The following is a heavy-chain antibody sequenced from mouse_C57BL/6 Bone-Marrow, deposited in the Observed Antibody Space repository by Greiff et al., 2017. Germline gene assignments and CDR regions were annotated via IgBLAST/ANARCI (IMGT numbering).Heavy chain of an antibody. Sequence: EVQGVESGGGLVQPGGSMKLSCVASGFTFSNYWMNWVRQSPEKGLEWVAQIRLKSDNYATHYAESVKGRFTISRDDSKSSVYLQMNNLRAEDTGIYYCTGDGYYYYARDYWGQGTSVTVSS. CDR1: GFTFSNYW. J-gene: IGHJ4*01. CDR2: IRLKSDNYAT. CDR3: TGDGYYYYARDY. V-gene: IGHV6-3*01. D-gene: IGHD2-3*01.